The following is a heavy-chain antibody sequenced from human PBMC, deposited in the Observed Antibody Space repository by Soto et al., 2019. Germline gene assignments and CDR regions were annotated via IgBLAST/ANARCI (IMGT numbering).Heavy chain of an antibody. D-gene: IGHD3-22*01. CDR1: GFTFSSYA. V-gene: IGHV3-30-3*01. Sequence: GGSLRLSCAASGFTFSSYAMHWVRQAPGKGLEWVEVISYDGSNKYYADSVKGRFTISRDNSKNTLYLQMNSLRAEDTAVYYCARDPDYYDSSGFPDYWGQGTLVTVSS. J-gene: IGHJ4*02. CDR2: ISYDGSNK. CDR3: ARDPDYYDSSGFPDY.